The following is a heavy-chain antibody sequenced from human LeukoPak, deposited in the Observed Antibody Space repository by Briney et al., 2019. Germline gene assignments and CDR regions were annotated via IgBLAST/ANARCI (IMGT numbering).Heavy chain of an antibody. V-gene: IGHV3-23*01. Sequence: PGGSLRPSCAAPGFTFSSYAMSWVRQAPGKGLEWVSAISGSGGSTYYADSVRGRFTISRDKSRNVLYLQMNSLGAEDTAVYYCAKFPTYYYDSSAYYFDYWGQGTLVTVSS. D-gene: IGHD3-22*01. CDR3: AKFPTYYYDSSAYYFDY. J-gene: IGHJ4*02. CDR2: ISGSGGST. CDR1: GFTFSSYA.